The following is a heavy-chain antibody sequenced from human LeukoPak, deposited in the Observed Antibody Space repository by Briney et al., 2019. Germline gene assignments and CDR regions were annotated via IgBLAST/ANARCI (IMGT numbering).Heavy chain of an antibody. D-gene: IGHD6-19*01. Sequence: ASVKVSCKASGYTFTSYDINWVRQATGQGLEWMGWMNLNSGNTGYAQKFQGRVTMTRNTSISTAYMELSSLRSEDTAVYYCARGPYGAVAGTFGDLDYWGQGTLVTVSS. CDR2: MNLNSGNT. CDR1: GYTFTSYD. J-gene: IGHJ4*02. CDR3: ARGPYGAVAGTFGDLDY. V-gene: IGHV1-8*01.